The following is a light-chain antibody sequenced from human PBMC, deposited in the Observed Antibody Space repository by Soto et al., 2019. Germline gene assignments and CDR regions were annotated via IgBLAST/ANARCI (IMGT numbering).Light chain of an antibody. CDR1: QSISTW. J-gene: IGKJ1*01. Sequence: DIQLTQSPSTLSASVGDRVSITCRASQSISTWLAWYQQKPGKAPKLLIFDASSLESRVSSRFSGRGSGTQFTLTISSLQPDDFATYYCQQYSNYPWTFGQGTKVDIK. CDR3: QQYSNYPWT. CDR2: DAS. V-gene: IGKV1-5*01.